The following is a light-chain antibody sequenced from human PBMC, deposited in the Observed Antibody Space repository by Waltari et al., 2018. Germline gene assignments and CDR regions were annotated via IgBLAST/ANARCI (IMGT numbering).Light chain of an antibody. Sequence: DVQMTQSPSSLSASVGDRVTITCQASQDISKYLNWYQQKPGKAPKLLIYDASSLETGVPSRFSGSGSGTDFTFSISSLQPEDIATYYCQQYDTLLYSFGQGTKLEIK. J-gene: IGKJ2*03. CDR3: QQYDTLLYS. CDR1: QDISKY. CDR2: DAS. V-gene: IGKV1-33*01.